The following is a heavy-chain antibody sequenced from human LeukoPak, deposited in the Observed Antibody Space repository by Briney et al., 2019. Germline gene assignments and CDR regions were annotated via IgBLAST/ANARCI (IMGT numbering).Heavy chain of an antibody. J-gene: IGHJ4*02. CDR3: ARQGIQLCFFDY. CDR1: GGSISSSSYY. CDR2: IYYSGST. Sequence: PSETLSLTCTVSGGSISSSSYYWGWIRQPPGKGLEWIGSIYYSGSTYYNPSLKSRVTISVDTSKNQFSLKLSSVTAADTAVYYCARQGIQLCFFDYWGQGTLVTVSS. D-gene: IGHD5-18*01. V-gene: IGHV4-39*01.